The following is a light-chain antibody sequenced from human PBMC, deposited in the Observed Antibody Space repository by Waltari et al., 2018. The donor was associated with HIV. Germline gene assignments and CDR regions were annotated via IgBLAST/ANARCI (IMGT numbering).Light chain of an antibody. V-gene: IGLV3-21*04. CDR3: QVWDSSSDHWV. CDR1: HLGSKS. J-gene: IGLJ3*02. Sequence: SYVLTQPPSVSVAPGKTATLACGGNHLGSKSVHWYQQRPGQAPVLVISYDSDRPSGIPERFSGSNSGNTATLTISRVEAGDEADYYCQVWDSSSDHWVFGGGTKLTVL. CDR2: YDS.